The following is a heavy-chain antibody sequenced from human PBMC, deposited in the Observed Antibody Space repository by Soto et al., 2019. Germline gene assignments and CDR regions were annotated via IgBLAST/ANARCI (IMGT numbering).Heavy chain of an antibody. Sequence: GESLKISCAASGFTFSTYAMTWVRQAPGRALEWVSSISGSGGSTYYADSVKGRFTISRDNSKNTLYLQMNGLRAEDTAVYYCAKDGVNWGWGGHGRGVWGQGPRVTVSS. J-gene: IGHJ6*02. V-gene: IGHV3-23*01. CDR3: AKDGVNWGWGGHGRGV. CDR2: ISGSGGST. CDR1: GFTFSTYA. D-gene: IGHD7-27*01.